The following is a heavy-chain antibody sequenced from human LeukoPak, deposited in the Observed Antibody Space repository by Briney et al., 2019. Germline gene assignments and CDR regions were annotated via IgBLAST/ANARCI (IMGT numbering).Heavy chain of an antibody. D-gene: IGHD4/OR15-4a*01. V-gene: IGHV4-34*01. CDR3: ARGPSPNADPFDS. Sequence: SETLSLTCAVYGASFNNYYWSWIRQPPGKGLEWIGEVNHSGSTLYNPSLKSRVTISLDTSNNRFSLRLNSVTAADTAVYYCARGPSPNADPFDSWGQGTLLTVSS. CDR2: VNHSGST. CDR1: GASFNNYY. J-gene: IGHJ4*02.